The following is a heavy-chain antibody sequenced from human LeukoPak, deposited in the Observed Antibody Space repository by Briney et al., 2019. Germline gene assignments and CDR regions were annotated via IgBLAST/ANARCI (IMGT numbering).Heavy chain of an antibody. Sequence: SETLSLTCTVSGGSISSSCYYWGWIRQPPGKGLEWFGSIYYSGSTYYNPSLKSRFTISVDRSKNQFSLKLSSVTAADTAVYYCARHPEGGCVLWLGELSCWFDPWGQGTLVTVSS. J-gene: IGHJ5*02. CDR1: GGSISSSCYY. CDR2: IYYSGST. V-gene: IGHV4-39*01. CDR3: ARHPEGGCVLWLGELSCWFDP. D-gene: IGHD3-10*01.